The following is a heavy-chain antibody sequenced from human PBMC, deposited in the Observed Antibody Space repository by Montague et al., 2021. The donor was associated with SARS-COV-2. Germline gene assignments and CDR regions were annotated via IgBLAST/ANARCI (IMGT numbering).Heavy chain of an antibody. D-gene: IGHD5-12*01. V-gene: IGHV4-39*02. CDR1: GGSISSSNYY. J-gene: IGHJ3*02. Sequence: SETLSLTCTVSGGSISSSNYYWDWIRQRPGKGLEWIGSIYDSGSTYYNPSLKSRVTISVDTTKNHFSLKLSSVTAADMAVYYCARRGRKLLPVATTIGGFDIWGQGTMVTVSS. CDR3: ARRGRKLLPVATTIGGFDI. CDR2: IYDSGST.